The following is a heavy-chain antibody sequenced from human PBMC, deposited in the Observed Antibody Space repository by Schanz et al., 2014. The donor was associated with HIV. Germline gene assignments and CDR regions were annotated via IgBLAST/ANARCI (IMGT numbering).Heavy chain of an antibody. D-gene: IGHD1-7*01. Sequence: QVPLVQSGAEVKKPGSSVKVSCKASGGTFSIYAISWVRQAPGQGLEWMGGIIPIFGTANYAQKFQDRVTITADEPTSTAYMVLRGLRSEDTAVYYCARLELLEWGQGTLVTVSS. CDR2: IIPIFGTA. V-gene: IGHV1-69*01. CDR1: GGTFSIYA. CDR3: ARLELLE. J-gene: IGHJ4*02.